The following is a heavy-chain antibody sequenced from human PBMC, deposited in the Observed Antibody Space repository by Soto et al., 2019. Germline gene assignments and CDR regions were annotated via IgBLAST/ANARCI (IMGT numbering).Heavy chain of an antibody. Sequence: GGSLRLSCSASGFTFSMFSMHWVRQAPGKGLEYVSGISSNGDSTYYADSVKGRFTISRDNSRNTLHLQMSSLRAVDTAVYYCVHPRSTVQIPPTWGQGTLVTVSS. CDR2: ISSNGDST. J-gene: IGHJ5*02. D-gene: IGHD4-17*01. CDR1: GFTFSMFS. CDR3: VHPRSTVQIPPT. V-gene: IGHV3-64D*06.